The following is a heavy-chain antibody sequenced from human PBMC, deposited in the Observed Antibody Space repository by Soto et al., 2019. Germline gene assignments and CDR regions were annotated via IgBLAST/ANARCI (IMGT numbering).Heavy chain of an antibody. D-gene: IGHD3-3*01. CDR3: SRRGPHLEWLLDNWFDP. Sequence: PXETLSLTCAVSGGSISSSNWWSWVRQPPVKGLGWIGEIYHSGSTNYNPSLKSRVTISVDKSKSQFSLKLSSVTAADTAVYYCSRRGPHLEWLLDNWFDPWGQGTLVTVSS. CDR1: GGSISSSNW. J-gene: IGHJ5*02. V-gene: IGHV4-4*02. CDR2: IYHSGST.